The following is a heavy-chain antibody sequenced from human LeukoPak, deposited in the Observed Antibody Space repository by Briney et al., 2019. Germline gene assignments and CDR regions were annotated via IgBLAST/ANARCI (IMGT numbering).Heavy chain of an antibody. D-gene: IGHD3-9*01. V-gene: IGHV3-15*01. CDR3: TTALNTYYDILTGFDAFDI. Sequence: GGSLRLSCAASGFTFSNAWMSWVRQAPGKGLEWVGRIKSKTDGGTTDYAAPVKGRFTISRDDSKNTLYLQMNSLKTEDTAVYYCTTALNTYYDILTGFDAFDIWGQGTMVTVSS. CDR2: IKSKTDGGTT. CDR1: GFTFSNAW. J-gene: IGHJ3*02.